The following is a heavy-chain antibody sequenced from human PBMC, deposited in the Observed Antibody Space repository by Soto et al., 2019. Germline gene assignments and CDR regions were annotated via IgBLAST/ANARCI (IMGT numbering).Heavy chain of an antibody. CDR3: ARYRCSGGSCPYGGWFDP. D-gene: IGHD2-15*01. V-gene: IGHV3-11*01. Sequence: GGSLRLSCAASGFTFSDYYMSWIRQAPGKGLEWVSYISSSGSTIYYADSVKGRFTISRDNAKNSLYLQMNSLRAEDTAVYYCARYRCSGGSCPYGGWFDPWGQGTLVTVSS. CDR2: ISSSGSTI. J-gene: IGHJ5*02. CDR1: GFTFSDYY.